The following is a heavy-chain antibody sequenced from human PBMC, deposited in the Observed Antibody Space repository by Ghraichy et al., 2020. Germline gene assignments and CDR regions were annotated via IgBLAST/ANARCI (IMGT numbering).Heavy chain of an antibody. CDR2: MFDDGGT. Sequence: SETLSLSCSVSGGSFSRNHWNWVRQLPGKGLEWIAYMFDDGGTSYNPSLKSRVTISVDMSKNQFSLNLSSVTAADTAVYFCARSLSGLDSGDYWAPGTLVTFSS. J-gene: IGHJ4*02. V-gene: IGHV4-59*01. D-gene: IGHD3/OR15-3a*01. CDR3: ARSLSGLDSGDY. CDR1: GGSFSRNH.